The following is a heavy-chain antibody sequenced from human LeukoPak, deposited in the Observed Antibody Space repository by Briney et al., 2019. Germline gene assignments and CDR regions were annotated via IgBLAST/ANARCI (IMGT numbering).Heavy chain of an antibody. CDR2: IWYDGSNK. Sequence: GGSLRLSCAASGFTFSSYGMHLVRQAPGKGLEWVAVIWYDGSNKYYADSVKGRFTISRDNSKNTLYLQMNSLRAEDTAVYYCARDRNAFDIWGQGTMVTVSS. J-gene: IGHJ3*02. CDR3: ARDRNAFDI. CDR1: GFTFSSYG. V-gene: IGHV3-33*01.